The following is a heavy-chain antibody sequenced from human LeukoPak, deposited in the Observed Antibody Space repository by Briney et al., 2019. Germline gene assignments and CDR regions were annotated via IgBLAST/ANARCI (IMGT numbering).Heavy chain of an antibody. J-gene: IGHJ3*02. CDR3: ARHGLVAARHAFDI. CDR2: IYTSGST. V-gene: IGHV4-4*07. CDR1: GGSISSYY. D-gene: IGHD6-6*01. Sequence: SETLSLTCAVSGGSISSYYWSWTRQPAGKGLEWIGRIYTSGSTNYNPSLESRVTMSVDMSKNQFCLKLSSVTAADTAVYYCARHGLVAARHAFDIWGQGTMVTVSS.